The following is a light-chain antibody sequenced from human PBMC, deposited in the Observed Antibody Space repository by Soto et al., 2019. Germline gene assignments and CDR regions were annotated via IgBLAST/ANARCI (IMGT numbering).Light chain of an antibody. Sequence: EVALKQSLGTLSLSQGARATLSCRASQSIANDYLTWYQQKPGQAPRVLIYDASTRATGIPDRFSGSGSGTDFTLTISRLEPEDFAVYYCQQYGSSPWTFGQGTKVDIK. V-gene: IGKV3-20*01. CDR2: DAS. CDR3: QQYGSSPWT. CDR1: QSIANDY. J-gene: IGKJ1*01.